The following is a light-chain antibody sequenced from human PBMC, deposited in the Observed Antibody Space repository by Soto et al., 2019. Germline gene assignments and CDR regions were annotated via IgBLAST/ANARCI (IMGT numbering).Light chain of an antibody. V-gene: IGLV2-14*01. CDR2: DVS. Sequence: QSVLTQPASVSGSPGQSITISCTGTISDVGGYNYVSWYQQHPGKAPKLIIYDVSNRPSGVSNRFSGSKSGSTASLTISGLQAEDEADYYCSSYTSSSTRVFGGGTKLTVL. CDR1: ISDVGGYNY. J-gene: IGLJ3*02. CDR3: SSYTSSSTRV.